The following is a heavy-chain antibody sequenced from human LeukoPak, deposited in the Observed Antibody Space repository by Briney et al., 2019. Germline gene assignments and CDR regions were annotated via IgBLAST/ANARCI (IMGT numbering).Heavy chain of an antibody. CDR1: GFTVSSNY. Sequence: GGSLRLSCAASGFTVSSNYMSWVRQAPGKGLEWVSAISGSGGSTYYADSVKGRFTISRDNSKNTLYLQMNSLRAEGTAVYYCAKGSVTAIRHNYYYYHGMDVWGQGTTVTVSS. D-gene: IGHD2-21*02. J-gene: IGHJ6*02. CDR3: AKGSVTAIRHNYYYYHGMDV. V-gene: IGHV3-23*01. CDR2: ISGSGGST.